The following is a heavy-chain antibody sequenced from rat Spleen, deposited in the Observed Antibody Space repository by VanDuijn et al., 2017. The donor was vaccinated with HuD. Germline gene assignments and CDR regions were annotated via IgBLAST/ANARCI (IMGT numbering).Heavy chain of an antibody. Sequence: QVQLKESGPGLVQPSETLSLTCTVSGFSLTSNGVSWVRQPPGKGLEWIAAISSGGSTYYNSPLKSRLSISRDTSKSQVFLKMNSLHTDDTAIYFCTRSNWDLPYWNFDFWGPGTMVTVSS. CDR1: GFSLTSNG. J-gene: IGHJ1*01. CDR2: ISSGGST. D-gene: IGHD5-1*01. CDR3: TRSNWDLPYWNFDF. V-gene: IGHV2S8*01.